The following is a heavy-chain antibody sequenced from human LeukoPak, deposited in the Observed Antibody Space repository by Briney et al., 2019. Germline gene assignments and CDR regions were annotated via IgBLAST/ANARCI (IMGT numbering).Heavy chain of an antibody. CDR1: GFTFSSYA. CDR2: ISGSGGST. J-gene: IGHJ4*02. V-gene: IGHV3-23*01. D-gene: IGHD2-15*01. CDR3: AKDILPYCSGGSCYSFDY. Sequence: GGSLRLSCAASGFTFSSYAMSWVRQAPGKGLEWVSAISGSGGSTYYADSVKGRFTISRDNSKNTLYLQMNSLRAEDTAVYYCAKDILPYCSGGSCYSFDYWGQGTLVTVFS.